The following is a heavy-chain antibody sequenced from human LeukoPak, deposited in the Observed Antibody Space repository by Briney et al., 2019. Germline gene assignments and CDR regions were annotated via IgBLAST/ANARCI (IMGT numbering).Heavy chain of an antibody. J-gene: IGHJ6*02. CDR1: GVTFDDYA. CDR3: AKDKAAAGTGYYYYGMDV. CDR2: ISWNSGSI. D-gene: IGHD6-13*01. V-gene: IGHV3-9*01. Sequence: PGRSLRLSCAASGVTFDDYAMHWVRQAPGKGREWDSGISWNSGSIGYADSVKGRFTISRDNAKNSLYLQMNSLRAEDTALYYCAKDKAAAGTGYYYYGMDVWGQGTTVTVSS.